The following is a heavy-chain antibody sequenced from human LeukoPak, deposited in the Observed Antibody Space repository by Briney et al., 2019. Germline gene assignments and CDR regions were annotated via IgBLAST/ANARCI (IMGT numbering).Heavy chain of an antibody. V-gene: IGHV3-30*03. CDR3: ATDHGFHYGAYFDY. D-gene: IGHD4-17*01. CDR2: ISYDGSNK. J-gene: IGHJ4*02. Sequence: SGGSLRLSCAASGFTFSSFGMHWVRQAPGKGLEWVAVISYDGSNKYSADSVKGRFTISRDNSKNTLYLQMNGLRAEDTAVYYCATDHGFHYGAYFDYWGQGTLVTVSS. CDR1: GFTFSSFG.